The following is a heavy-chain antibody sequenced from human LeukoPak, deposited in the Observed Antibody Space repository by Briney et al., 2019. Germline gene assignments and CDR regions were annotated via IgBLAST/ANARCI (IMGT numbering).Heavy chain of an antibody. CDR2: IKQDGSEK. CDR1: GFTFSSYA. CDR3: ARDFRFHDDY. J-gene: IGHJ4*02. Sequence: PGRSLRLSCAASGFTFSSYAMSWVRQAPGKGLEWVGNIKQDGSEKYYMDSVKGRFTISRDNAKNSVYLQMNSLRVEDTAVYYCARDFRFHDDYWGQGTLVTVSS. V-gene: IGHV3-7*01.